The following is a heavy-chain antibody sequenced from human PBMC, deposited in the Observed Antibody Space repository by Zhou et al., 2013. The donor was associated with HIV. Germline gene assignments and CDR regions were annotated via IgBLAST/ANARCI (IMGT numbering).Heavy chain of an antibody. CDR1: GFSLTNYY. Sequence: QVQLVQSGTEVKKPGASVKISCKASGFSLTNYYTHWVRQATGQGLEWMGWMNPNSGNTGYAQNFQGRVTMTANTSISTVYMELRSLRSEDTAVYYCARGGGNEYFQPWGQGTRVIVSS. D-gene: IGHD1-26*01. CDR2: MNPNSGNT. V-gene: IGHV1-8*01. J-gene: IGHJ1*01. CDR3: ARGGGNEYFQP.